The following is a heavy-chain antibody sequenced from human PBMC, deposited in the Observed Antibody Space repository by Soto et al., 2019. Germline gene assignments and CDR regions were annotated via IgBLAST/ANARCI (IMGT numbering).Heavy chain of an antibody. Sequence: QVQLVESGGGVVQPGRSLRLSCAASGFTFSSYGMHWVRQAPGKGLEWVAVIWCDGSNKYYADSVKGRFTISRDNSKNTLYLQMNSLRAEDTAVYYCARDSAPSHPNCYDFWSGYYYYYGMDVWGQGTTVTVSS. CDR1: GFTFSSYG. J-gene: IGHJ6*02. D-gene: IGHD3-3*01. CDR2: IWCDGSNK. CDR3: ARDSAPSHPNCYDFWSGYYYYYGMDV. V-gene: IGHV3-33*01.